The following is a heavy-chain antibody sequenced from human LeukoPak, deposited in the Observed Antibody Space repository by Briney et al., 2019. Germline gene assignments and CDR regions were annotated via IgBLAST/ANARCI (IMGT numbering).Heavy chain of an antibody. D-gene: IGHD2-8*02. CDR2: ISGSASGGT. CDR3: AKVKIYWYFEN. V-gene: IGHV3-23*01. CDR1: GFPFSTND. J-gene: IGHJ4*02. Sequence: GGSLRLSCAASGFPFSTNDMTWVRQAPGKGLEWVSAISGSASGGTTYGDSVKGRFTISRDNSESTLYLQMNSLRVEDTAVYYCAKVKIYWYFENWGRGTLVTVSS.